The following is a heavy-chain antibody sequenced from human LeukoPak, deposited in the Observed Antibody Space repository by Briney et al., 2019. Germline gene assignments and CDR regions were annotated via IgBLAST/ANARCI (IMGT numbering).Heavy chain of an antibody. J-gene: IGHJ5*02. D-gene: IGHD6-6*01. CDR1: GFTVSSNY. Sequence: GGSLRLSCAASGFTVSSNYMSWVHQAPGKGLEWVSVIYSGGSTYYADSVKGRFAISRDNSKNTLYLQMNSLRAEDTALYYCVKASSSSPQYNWFDAWGQGTLVTVSS. CDR2: IYSGGST. V-gene: IGHV3-53*01. CDR3: VKASSSSPQYNWFDA.